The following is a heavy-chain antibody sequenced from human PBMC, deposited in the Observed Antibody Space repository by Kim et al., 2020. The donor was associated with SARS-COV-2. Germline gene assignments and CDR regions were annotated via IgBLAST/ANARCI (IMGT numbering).Heavy chain of an antibody. CDR2: ISYDGSNK. V-gene: IGHV3-30*03. J-gene: IGHJ4*02. D-gene: IGHD5-18*01. CDR1: GFTFSSYG. Sequence: GGSLRLSCAASGFTFSSYGMHWVRQAPGKGLEWGAVISYDGSNKYYADSVKGRFTISRDNSKNTLYLQMNSLRAEDTAVYYCALRALYSYGFDYWGQGTLVTVSS. CDR3: ALRALYSYGFDY.